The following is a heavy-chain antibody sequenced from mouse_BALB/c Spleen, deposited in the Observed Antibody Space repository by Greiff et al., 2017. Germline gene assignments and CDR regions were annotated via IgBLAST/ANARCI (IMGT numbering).Heavy chain of an antibody. CDR2: IRSKSNNYAT. CDR3: VRRFFAY. V-gene: IGHV10-1*02. Sequence: EVMLVASGGGLVQPKGSLKLSCAASGFTFNTYAMNWVRQAPGKGLEWVARIRSKSNNYATYYADSVKDRFTISRDDSQSMLYLQMNNLKTEDTAMYYCVRRFFAYWGQGTLVTVSA. J-gene: IGHJ3*01. CDR1: GFTFNTYA.